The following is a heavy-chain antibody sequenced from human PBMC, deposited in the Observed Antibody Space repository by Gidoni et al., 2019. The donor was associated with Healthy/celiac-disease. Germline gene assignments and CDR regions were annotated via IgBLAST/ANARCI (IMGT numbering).Heavy chain of an antibody. Sequence: EVQLVESGGGLVKPGGSLRLYCAASGFTFSSYSMNWVRKAPGKGLEWVSSISSSSSYIYYADSVKGRFTISRDNAKNSLYLQMNSLSAEDTAVYYCAYGSGILGDWGQGTLVTVSS. CDR3: AYGSGILGD. CDR1: GFTFSSYS. V-gene: IGHV3-21*01. J-gene: IGHJ4*02. D-gene: IGHD3-10*01. CDR2: ISSSSSYI.